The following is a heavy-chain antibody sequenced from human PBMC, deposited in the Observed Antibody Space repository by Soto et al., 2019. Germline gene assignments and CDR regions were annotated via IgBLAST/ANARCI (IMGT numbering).Heavy chain of an antibody. Sequence: GSLGLSCAASGFTFSNYAMSWVRQAPGKGLEWVSAISGSGGSTYYADSVKGRFTISRDNSKNTLYLQMNSLRAEDTAVYYCAKPSLRIQLWTEFDYWGQGTLVPVSS. V-gene: IGHV3-23*01. D-gene: IGHD5-18*01. CDR2: ISGSGGST. CDR3: AKPSLRIQLWTEFDY. CDR1: GFTFSNYA. J-gene: IGHJ4*02.